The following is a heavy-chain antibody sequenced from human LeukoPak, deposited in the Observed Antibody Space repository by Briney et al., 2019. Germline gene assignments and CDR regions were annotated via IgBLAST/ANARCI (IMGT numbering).Heavy chain of an antibody. CDR1: GGSISTYY. D-gene: IGHD5-24*01. Sequence: SETLSLTCTVSGGSISTYYWSWIRQPPGKGLEWIGSIYYSGSTYYNPSLKSRVTISVDTSKNQFSLKLSSVTAADTAVYYCARDRDGYNSFYMDVWGKGTTVTISS. V-gene: IGHV4-59*01. J-gene: IGHJ6*03. CDR3: ARDRDGYNSFYMDV. CDR2: IYYSGST.